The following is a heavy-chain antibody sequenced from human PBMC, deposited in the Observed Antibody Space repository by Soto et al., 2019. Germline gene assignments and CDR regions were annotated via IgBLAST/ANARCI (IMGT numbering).Heavy chain of an antibody. D-gene: IGHD3-22*01. Sequence: GQGLEWMGWIIPILGIANYAQKFQGRVTITADKSTSTAYMELSSLRSEDTAVYYCARDDDCDSSGLLYWGQGTLVTGSS. CDR2: IIPILGIA. V-gene: IGHV1-69*04. J-gene: IGHJ4*02. CDR3: ARDDDCDSSGLLY.